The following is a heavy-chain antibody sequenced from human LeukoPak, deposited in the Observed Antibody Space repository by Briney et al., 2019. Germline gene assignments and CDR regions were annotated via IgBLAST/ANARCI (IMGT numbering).Heavy chain of an antibody. J-gene: IGHJ4*02. Sequence: GGSLRLSCAASGFTFSSYSMTWVRQAPGKGLEWVSSISSSSSYIYYADSVKGRFTISRDNAKNSLYLQMNSLRAEDTAVYYCARESDGKRGDYWGQGTLVTVSS. CDR2: ISSSSSYI. V-gene: IGHV3-21*01. CDR1: GFTFSSYS. D-gene: IGHD1-14*01. CDR3: ARESDGKRGDY.